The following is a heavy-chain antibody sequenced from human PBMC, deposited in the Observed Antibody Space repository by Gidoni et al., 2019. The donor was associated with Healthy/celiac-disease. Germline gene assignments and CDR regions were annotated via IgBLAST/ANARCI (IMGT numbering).Heavy chain of an antibody. CDR3: AKCHYYDYVWGSYHYLDYFDY. V-gene: IGHV3-23*01. Sequence: EVQLLESGGGLVQPGGSLRLSCAATGFTFSSYAISWVRQSPGKGLEWGSAISGSGGSTYYADSVKGQFTISRDNSKNTLYLQMNSLRAEDTAVYYCAKCHYYDYVWGSYHYLDYFDYWGQGTLVTVSS. CDR2: ISGSGGST. D-gene: IGHD3-16*02. CDR1: GFTFSSYA. J-gene: IGHJ4*02.